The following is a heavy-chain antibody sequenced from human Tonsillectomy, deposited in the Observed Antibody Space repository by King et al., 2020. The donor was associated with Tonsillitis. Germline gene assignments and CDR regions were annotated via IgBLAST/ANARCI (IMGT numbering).Heavy chain of an antibody. J-gene: IGHJ3*02. Sequence: VQLVESGGGLVQPGGSLILSCAASGFPFNNYAMSWVRQPPVKGLELVSASSGRGGSTYSADPLKGRCTISRDNSKNTQYLQMNSLRVEDTAVYYCAKELGDEVGDGFDIWGQGTMVTVSS. CDR1: GFPFNNYA. D-gene: IGHD1-26*01. CDR2: SSGRGGST. CDR3: AKELGDEVGDGFDI. V-gene: IGHV3-23*04.